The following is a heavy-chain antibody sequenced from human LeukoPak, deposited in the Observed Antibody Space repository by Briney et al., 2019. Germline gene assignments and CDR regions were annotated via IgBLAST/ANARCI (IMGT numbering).Heavy chain of an antibody. D-gene: IGHD3-16*01. CDR3: ARAPHRNLLLNYDYVFDY. CDR2: MNPNSGNT. J-gene: IGHJ4*02. CDR1: GYTFTSYD. V-gene: IGHV1-8*03. Sequence: ASVEVSCKASGYTFTSYDINWVRQASRQGLEWMGWMNPNSGNTDYAQKFQGRVTFTRDTSITTAYMELSNLRSEDTAVYYCARAPHRNLLLNYDYVFDYWGQGTQVTVSS.